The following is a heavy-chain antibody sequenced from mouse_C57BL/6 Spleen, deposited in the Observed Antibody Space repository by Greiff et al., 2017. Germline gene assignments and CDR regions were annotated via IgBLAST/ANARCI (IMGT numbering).Heavy chain of an antibody. CDR3: ARGGRAMDY. CDR2: ISSGSSTI. J-gene: IGHJ4*01. D-gene: IGHD1-1*02. Sequence: EVMLVESGGGLVKPGGSLKLSCAASGFTFSDYGMHWVRQAPEKGLGWVAYISSGSSTIYYADTVKGRFTISRDNAKNTLFLQMTSLRSEDTAMYYCARGGRAMDYWGQGTSVTVSS. V-gene: IGHV5-17*01. CDR1: GFTFSDYG.